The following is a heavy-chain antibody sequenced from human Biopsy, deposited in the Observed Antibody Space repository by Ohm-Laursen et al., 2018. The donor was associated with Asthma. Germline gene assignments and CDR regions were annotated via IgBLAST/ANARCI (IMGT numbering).Heavy chain of an antibody. CDR3: ARGGLHYYEYYGMDV. CDR1: GFTFDNYT. Sequence: SLRLSCAASGFTFDNYTMHWVRQAPGKGLAWVAIISYDGRNTYYADSVEGRFTISRDNSKNTLFLQMSSLRPEDTAVYYCARGGLHYYEYYGMDVWGQGTMVTVSS. D-gene: IGHD2-21*02. CDR2: ISYDGRNT. J-gene: IGHJ6*02. V-gene: IGHV3-30*04.